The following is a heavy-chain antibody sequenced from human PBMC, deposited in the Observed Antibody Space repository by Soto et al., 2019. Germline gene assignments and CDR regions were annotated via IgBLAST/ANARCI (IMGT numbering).Heavy chain of an antibody. J-gene: IGHJ4*02. D-gene: IGHD2-2*01. CDR1: GGSISSSNW. CDR3: ARYCSSTSCYFDY. V-gene: IGHV4-4*02. Sequence: KTSETLSLTCAVSGGSISSSNWWSWVRQPPGKGLEWIGEIYHSGSTNYNPSLKSRVTISVDKSKNQFSLKLSSVTAADTAVYYCARYCSSTSCYFDYWGQGTLVTVSS. CDR2: IYHSGST.